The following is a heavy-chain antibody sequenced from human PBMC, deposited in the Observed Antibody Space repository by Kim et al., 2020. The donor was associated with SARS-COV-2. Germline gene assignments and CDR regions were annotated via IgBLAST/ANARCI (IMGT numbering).Heavy chain of an antibody. J-gene: IGHJ6*02. CDR3: ARGFKGHGSSWYPEMDYYYGMDV. D-gene: IGHD6-13*01. Sequence: SETLSLTCAVYGGSFSGYYWSWIRQPPGKGLEWIGEINHSGSTNYNPSLKSRVTISVDTSKNQFSLKLSSVTAADTAVYYCARGFKGHGSSWYPEMDYYYGMDVWGQGTTVTVSS. V-gene: IGHV4-34*01. CDR2: INHSGST. CDR1: GGSFSGYY.